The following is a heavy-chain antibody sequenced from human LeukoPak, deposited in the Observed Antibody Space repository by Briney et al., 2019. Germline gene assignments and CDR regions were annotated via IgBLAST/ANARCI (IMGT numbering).Heavy chain of an antibody. CDR3: ARGGRSWYDY. J-gene: IGHJ4*02. Sequence: SETLSLTCAVYGGSFSGYYWSWIRQPPGKGLEWIGEINHSGSTNYNPSLKSRVTISVDTSKNQFSLKLSSVTAADTAVYYCARGGRSWYDYWGQGTLVTVSS. CDR1: GGSFSGYY. V-gene: IGHV4-34*01. D-gene: IGHD6-13*01. CDR2: INHSGST.